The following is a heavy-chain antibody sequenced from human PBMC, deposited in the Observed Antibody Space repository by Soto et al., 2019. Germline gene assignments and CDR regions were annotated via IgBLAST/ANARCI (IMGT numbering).Heavy chain of an antibody. CDR2: IIPILGIA. V-gene: IGHV1-69*04. Sequence: SVKVSCKASGGTFSSYTISWVRQAPGQGLEWMGRIIPILGIANYAQKFQGRVTITADKSTSTAYMELSSLRSEDTAVYYCARDPDVVVPAATRDAFDIWGQGTMVTVSS. J-gene: IGHJ3*02. CDR1: GGTFSSYT. CDR3: ARDPDVVVPAATRDAFDI. D-gene: IGHD2-2*01.